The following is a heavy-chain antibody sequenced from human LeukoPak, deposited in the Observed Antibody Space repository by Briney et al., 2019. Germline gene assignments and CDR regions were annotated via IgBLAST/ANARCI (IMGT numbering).Heavy chain of an antibody. D-gene: IGHD5-12*01. CDR1: GGAFSGYY. Sequence: SETLSLTCAVYGGAFSGYYWSWIRQPPGKGLEWIGEINHSGSTNYNPSLKSRVTISVDTSTNQFSLKLSSVTAADTAVYYCASAPGGYSGYDTGTDYWGQGTLVTVSS. J-gene: IGHJ4*02. CDR2: INHSGST. CDR3: ASAPGGYSGYDTGTDY. V-gene: IGHV4-34*01.